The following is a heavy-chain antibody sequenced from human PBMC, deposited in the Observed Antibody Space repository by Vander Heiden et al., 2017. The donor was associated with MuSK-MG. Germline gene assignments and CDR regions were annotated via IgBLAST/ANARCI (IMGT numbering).Heavy chain of an antibody. CDR2: ISGSGGST. CDR3: AKDLGIAAAEAY. CDR1: GFTFSSYA. J-gene: IGHJ4*02. V-gene: IGHV3-23*01. D-gene: IGHD6-13*01. Sequence: EVQLLESGGGLVQPGGSLSLSCAASGFTFSSYALSWVRQAPGEGLEWVSAISGSGGSTYYADSVKGRFTISRDNSKNTLYLQMNSLRAEDTAVYYCAKDLGIAAAEAYWGQGTLVTVSA.